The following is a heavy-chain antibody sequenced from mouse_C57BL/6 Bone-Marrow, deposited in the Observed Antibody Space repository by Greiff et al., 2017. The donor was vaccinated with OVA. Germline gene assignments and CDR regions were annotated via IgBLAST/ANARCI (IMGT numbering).Heavy chain of an antibody. CDR2: INPSTGGT. CDR3: ARRGDYYGSSLFDY. D-gene: IGHD1-1*01. V-gene: IGHV1-42*01. Sequence: VQLQQSGPELVKPGASVKISCKASGYSFTGYYMNWVKQSPEKSLEWIGEINPSTGGTTYNQKFKAKATLTVAKSSSTAYMQLKSLTSEDSAVYYCARRGDYYGSSLFDYWGQGTTLTVSS. J-gene: IGHJ2*01. CDR1: GYSFTGYY.